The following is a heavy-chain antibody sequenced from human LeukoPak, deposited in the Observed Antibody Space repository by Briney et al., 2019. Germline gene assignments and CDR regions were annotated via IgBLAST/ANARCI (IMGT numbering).Heavy chain of an antibody. Sequence: PGGSLRLSCAASGFTVSSNYMSWVRQAPGKGLEWVSVIYSGGSTYYADSVKGRFTISRDNSKNTLYLQMNSLRAEDTAVYYCARDPTLVGDYYYYYMDVWGKGTTVTISS. V-gene: IGHV3-66*01. CDR3: ARDPTLVGDYYYYYMDV. CDR2: IYSGGST. CDR1: GFTVSSNY. D-gene: IGHD6-6*01. J-gene: IGHJ6*03.